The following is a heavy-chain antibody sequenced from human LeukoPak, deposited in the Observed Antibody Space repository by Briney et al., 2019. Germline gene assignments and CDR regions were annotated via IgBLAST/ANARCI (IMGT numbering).Heavy chain of an antibody. Sequence: TSETLSLTCTVSGGSISSYYWSWIRQPPGKGLEWIGYIYYSGSTNYNPSLKSRVTISVDTSKNQFSLKLSSVTAADTAVYYCARVYGGRYYYYYVDVWGKGTTVTVSS. V-gene: IGHV4-59*01. CDR1: GGSISSYY. CDR3: ARVYGGRYYYYYVDV. CDR2: IYYSGST. D-gene: IGHD4-23*01. J-gene: IGHJ6*03.